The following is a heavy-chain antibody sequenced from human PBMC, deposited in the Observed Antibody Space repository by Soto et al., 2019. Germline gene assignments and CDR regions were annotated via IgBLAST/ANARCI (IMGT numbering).Heavy chain of an antibody. CDR2: SYYSGST. CDR3: ARDRGTFGGVIASYYFDY. J-gene: IGHJ4*02. Sequence: QVQLQESGPGLVKPSETLSLTCTVSGGSISSYYWSWIRQPPGKGLEWIGYSYYSGSTNYNPPLMSRVTISVHTSKTPSSLKLSSVTAADTAVYYCARDRGTFGGVIASYYFDYWGQGTLVTVSS. V-gene: IGHV4-59*01. CDR1: GGSISSYY. D-gene: IGHD3-16*02.